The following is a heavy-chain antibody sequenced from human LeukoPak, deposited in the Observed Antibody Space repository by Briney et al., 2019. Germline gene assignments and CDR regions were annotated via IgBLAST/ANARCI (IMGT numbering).Heavy chain of an antibody. CDR2: ISASGGST. J-gene: IGHJ6*03. CDR3: ARSNDFWSGPLRNYYYYMDV. V-gene: IGHV3-23*01. CDR1: EFTFNNYA. Sequence: GGSLRLSCAASEFTFNNYAMSWFRQAPGKGLEWVSVISASGGSTHYADSVKGRFTISRDNSKDTLYLQMNSLRPEDTAIYYCARSNDFWSGPLRNYYYYMDVWGKGTTVTVSS. D-gene: IGHD3-3*01.